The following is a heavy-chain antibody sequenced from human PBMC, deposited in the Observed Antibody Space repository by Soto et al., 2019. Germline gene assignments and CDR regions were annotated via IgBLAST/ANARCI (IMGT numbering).Heavy chain of an antibody. Sequence: SETLSLTCTVSGGSITSGGNSWSWIRQPPGEGLEWIGYIYHSGDTYYNPSLKSRVSISIDRSRNQFSLKLNSVTAADTAVYYCARGNDFWRDTDLVVGWFDPWGQGTLVTVSS. J-gene: IGHJ5*02. CDR1: GGSITSGGNS. D-gene: IGHD3-3*01. V-gene: IGHV4-30-2*01. CDR2: IYHSGDT. CDR3: ARGNDFWRDTDLVVGWFDP.